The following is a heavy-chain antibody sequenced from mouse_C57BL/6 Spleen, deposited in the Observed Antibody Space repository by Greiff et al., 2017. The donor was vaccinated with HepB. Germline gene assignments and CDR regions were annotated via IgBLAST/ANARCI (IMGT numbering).Heavy chain of an antibody. Sequence: QVQLKQPGAELVKPGASVKMSCKASGYTFTSYWITWVKQRPGQGLEWIGDIYPGSGSTNYNEKFKSKATLTVDTSSSTAYMQLSSLTSEDSAVYYCARWDRGYAMDYWGQGTSVTVSS. CDR1: GYTFTSYW. CDR2: IYPGSGST. CDR3: ARWDRGYAMDY. V-gene: IGHV1-55*01. J-gene: IGHJ4*01. D-gene: IGHD2-14*01.